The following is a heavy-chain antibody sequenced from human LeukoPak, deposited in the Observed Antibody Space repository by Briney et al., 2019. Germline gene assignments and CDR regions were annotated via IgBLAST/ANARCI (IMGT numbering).Heavy chain of an antibody. CDR2: IWYDGSNK. CDR3: ARDRKYSSGWYWFDP. Sequence: GGSLRLSCAASGFTFSSYGMHWVRQAPGKGLEWVAVIWYDGSNKYYADSVKGRFTISRDDSKNTLYLQMNNLRAEDTAVYYCARDRKYSSGWYWFDPWGQGTLVTVSS. V-gene: IGHV3-33*01. J-gene: IGHJ5*02. CDR1: GFTFSSYG. D-gene: IGHD6-19*01.